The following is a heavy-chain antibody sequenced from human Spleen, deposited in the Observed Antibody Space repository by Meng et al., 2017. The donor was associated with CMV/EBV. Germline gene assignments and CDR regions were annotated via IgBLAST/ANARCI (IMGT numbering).Heavy chain of an antibody. CDR2: ISYDGTYK. Sequence: GESLKISCAASGFSLNTYTVHWVRQAPGEGLEWMAVISYDGTYKYYGDSVKGRFAVSRDNAKNSLYLQMNSLRAEDTAVYYCARSSLDCSSTSCYYYYYYGMDVWGQGTTVTVSS. CDR1: GFSLNTYT. V-gene: IGHV3-30*07. J-gene: IGHJ6*02. CDR3: ARSSLDCSSTSCYYYYYYGMDV. D-gene: IGHD2-2*01.